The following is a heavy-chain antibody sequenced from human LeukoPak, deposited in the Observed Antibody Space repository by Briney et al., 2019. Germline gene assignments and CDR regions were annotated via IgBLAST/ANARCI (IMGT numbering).Heavy chain of an antibody. CDR3: ARGTDYYDSSGYSNWFDP. CDR2: INHSGST. Sequence: PSETLSLTCAVYGGSFSGYYWSWIRQPPGKGLECIGEINHSGSTNYNPSLKSRVTISVGTSKNQFSLKLSSVTAADTAVYYCARGTDYYDSSGYSNWFDPWGQGTLVTVSS. CDR1: GGSFSGYY. V-gene: IGHV4-34*01. D-gene: IGHD3-22*01. J-gene: IGHJ5*02.